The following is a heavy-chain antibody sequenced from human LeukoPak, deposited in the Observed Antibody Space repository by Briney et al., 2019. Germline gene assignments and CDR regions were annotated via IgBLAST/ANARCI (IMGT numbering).Heavy chain of an antibody. CDR1: GFTFSSYA. CDR3: AMLNSGSHSYNGMDV. CDR2: MSGSGDNI. V-gene: IGHV3-23*01. Sequence: TGGSLRLSCAASGFTFSSYAMNWVRQAPGKGLEWVSAMSGSGDNIYYADSVKGRFTMSRDNSKNTLYLQMNSLRAEDAAVYYCAMLNSGSHSYNGMDVWGQGTTVTVSS. J-gene: IGHJ6*02. D-gene: IGHD1-26*01.